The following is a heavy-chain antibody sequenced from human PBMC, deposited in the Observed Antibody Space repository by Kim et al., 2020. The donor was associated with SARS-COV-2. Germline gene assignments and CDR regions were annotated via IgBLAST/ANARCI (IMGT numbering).Heavy chain of an antibody. Sequence: GGSLRLSCAASGFTFSSYAMHWVRQAPGKGLEWVAVISYDGSNKYYADSVKGRFTISRDNSKNTLYLQMNSLRAEDTAVYYCARDYQYYDILTVYYTPNYYYSYGMDVWGQGTTVTVSS. D-gene: IGHD3-9*01. V-gene: IGHV3-30*04. J-gene: IGHJ6*02. CDR2: ISYDGSNK. CDR1: GFTFSSYA. CDR3: ARDYQYYDILTVYYTPNYYYSYGMDV.